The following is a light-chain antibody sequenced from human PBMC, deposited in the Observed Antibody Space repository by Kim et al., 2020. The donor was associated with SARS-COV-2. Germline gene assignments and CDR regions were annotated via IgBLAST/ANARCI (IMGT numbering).Light chain of an antibody. V-gene: IGKV3-11*01. Sequence: SPGESATLPCRASQSVNTYLAWYQQKPGQAPRLLIYDASNRATGIPARFSGSGSGTDFTLTISSLEPEDFAVYYCQQRSNWPPLTFGQGTRLEIK. CDR3: QQRSNWPPLT. CDR2: DAS. J-gene: IGKJ5*01. CDR1: QSVNTY.